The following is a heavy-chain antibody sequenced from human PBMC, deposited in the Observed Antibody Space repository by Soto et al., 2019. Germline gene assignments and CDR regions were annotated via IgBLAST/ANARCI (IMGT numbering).Heavy chain of an antibody. V-gene: IGHV3-49*03. J-gene: IGHJ4*02. D-gene: IGHD3-3*01. CDR1: GFTFGDYA. Sequence: GSLRLSCTASGFTFGDYAMSWFRQAPGKGLEWVGFIRSKAYGGTTEYAASVKGRFTISRDDSKSIAYLQMNSLKTEDTAVYYCTREPIKPTYYDFWSGYSEYYFDYWGQGTLVTVS. CDR3: TREPIKPTYYDFWSGYSEYYFDY. CDR2: IRSKAYGGTT.